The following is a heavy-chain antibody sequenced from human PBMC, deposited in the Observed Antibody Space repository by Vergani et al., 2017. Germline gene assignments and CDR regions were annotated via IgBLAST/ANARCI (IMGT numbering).Heavy chain of an antibody. CDR2: IYSGGST. Sequence: EVQLVESGGGLVQPGGSLRLSCAASGFTVSSNYMSWVRQAPGKGLEWVSVIYSGGSTYYADSVKGRFTISRDNSKNTLYLQMNSLRAEDMAVYYCARATPPYYYDSSGYSTKGAFDIWGQGTMVTVSS. CDR3: ARATPPYYYDSSGYSTKGAFDI. J-gene: IGHJ3*02. V-gene: IGHV3-66*02. D-gene: IGHD3-22*01. CDR1: GFTVSSNY.